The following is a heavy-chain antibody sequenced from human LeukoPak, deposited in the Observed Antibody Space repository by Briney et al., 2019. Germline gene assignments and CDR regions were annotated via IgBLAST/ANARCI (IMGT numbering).Heavy chain of an antibody. CDR1: GDSVSSNRAT. J-gene: IGHJ3*02. D-gene: IGHD2-8*02. V-gene: IGHV6-1*01. CDR2: TYYMYKWYN. Sequence: SQTLSLTCAIYGDSVSSNRATWNWIRQSPSRGLEWLGRTYYMYKWYNDYAVSVKSRITVNPDTSKNQFSLQLNSVTPEDTAVYFCARDQSWTTGFDIWSQGTVVTVSS. CDR3: ARDQSWTTGFDI.